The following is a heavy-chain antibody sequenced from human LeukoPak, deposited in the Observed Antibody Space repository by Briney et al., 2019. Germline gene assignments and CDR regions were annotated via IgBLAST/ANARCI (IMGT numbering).Heavy chain of an antibody. J-gene: IGHJ5*02. V-gene: IGHV1-8*01. CDR1: GYTFTSYD. Sequence: GASVTVSCTASGYTFTSYDINWMRQATGQGLEWMGWMNPNSGNTGYAQKFQGIVTMTRNTSISTAYMELSSLRSEDTAVYYCARGGYSNKHPWFDPWGQGTLVTVSS. D-gene: IGHD6-13*01. CDR2: MNPNSGNT. CDR3: ARGGYSNKHPWFDP.